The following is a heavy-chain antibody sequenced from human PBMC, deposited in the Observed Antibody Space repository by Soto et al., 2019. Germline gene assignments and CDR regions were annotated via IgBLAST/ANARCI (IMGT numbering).Heavy chain of an antibody. CDR2: MNPNSGNT. J-gene: IGHJ6*02. Sequence: SVKVSCKASGYTFTSYDINWVRQATVQGLEWMGWMNPNSGNTGYAQKFQGRVTMTRNTSISTAYMELSSLRSEDTAVYYCARVVLDWDYYYGMDVWGQGTTVTVSS. CDR3: ARVVLDWDYYYGMDV. D-gene: IGHD3-9*01. CDR1: GYTFTSYD. V-gene: IGHV1-8*01.